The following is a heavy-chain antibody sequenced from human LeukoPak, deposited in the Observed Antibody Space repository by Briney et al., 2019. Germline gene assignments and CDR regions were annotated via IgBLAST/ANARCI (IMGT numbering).Heavy chain of an antibody. CDR3: ARDTIVATRQGYYYGMDV. J-gene: IGHJ6*04. CDR2: IWYDGSNK. V-gene: IGHV3-33*01. CDR1: GFTFSSYG. Sequence: GGSLRLSCAASGFTFSSYGMHWVPQAPGKGLEWVAVIWYDGSNKYYADSVKGRFTISRDNSKNTLYLQMNSLRAEDTAVYYCARDTIVATRQGYYYGMDVWGKGTTVTVSS. D-gene: IGHD5-12*01.